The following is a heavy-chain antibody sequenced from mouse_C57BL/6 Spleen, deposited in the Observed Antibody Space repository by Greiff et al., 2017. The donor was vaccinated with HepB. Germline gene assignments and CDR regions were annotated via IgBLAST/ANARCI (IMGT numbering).Heavy chain of an antibody. CDR3: SRLSSYARDY. CDR1: GFTFSSYT. J-gene: IGHJ4*01. V-gene: IGHV5-9*01. CDR2: ISGGDGNT. D-gene: IGHD1-1*01. Sequence: DVKLVESGGGLVKPGGSLKFSCAASGFTFSSYTMSWVRQIPEQCLEWVATISGGDGNTYYPDSVKGRSTISRDNAKNTLYLQMSSLRSEDTALYDYSRLSSYARDYWGQGTSVTVSS.